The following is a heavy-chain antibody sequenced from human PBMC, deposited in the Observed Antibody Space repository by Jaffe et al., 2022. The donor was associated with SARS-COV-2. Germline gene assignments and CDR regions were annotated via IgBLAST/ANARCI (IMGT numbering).Heavy chain of an antibody. CDR2: IYTSGST. Sequence: QVQLQESGPGLVKPSQTLSLTCTVSGGSISSGSNYWTWIRQPAGKGVEWIGRIYTSGSTNYNPSLKSRVTISVDTSKNQFSLKLSFVTAADTAVYYCAREIPQLTIFGVVIGSWGMDVWGQGTTVTVSS. D-gene: IGHD3-3*01. J-gene: IGHJ6*02. CDR3: AREIPQLTIFGVVIGSWGMDV. V-gene: IGHV4-61*02. CDR1: GGSISSGSNY.